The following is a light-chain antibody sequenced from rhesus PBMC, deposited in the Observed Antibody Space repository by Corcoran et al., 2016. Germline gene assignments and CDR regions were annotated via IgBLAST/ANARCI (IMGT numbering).Light chain of an antibody. CDR2: DDS. Sequence: SYELTQPPSVSVSPGQTARITCGGDNIGSKGVHWYQQKPAQAPVLVIYDDSERPSGIPERFSGSNSGNTATLTISGVEAGDEADYYCQVWDSSSKYAVFGSGTKLTVL. CDR3: QVWDSSSKYAV. CDR1: NIGSKG. V-gene: IGLV3-25*02. J-gene: IGLJ6*01.